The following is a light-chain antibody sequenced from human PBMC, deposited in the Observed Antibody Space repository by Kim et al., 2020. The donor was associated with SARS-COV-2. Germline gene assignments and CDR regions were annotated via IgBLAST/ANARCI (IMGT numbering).Light chain of an antibody. Sequence: SYELTQPLSVSVALGQTARITCGGENIEKKNVHWYQQRPGQAPVLVMYRDNKRPSGISERLSGSNSGNTATLTITRVQAGDEADYYCQVWDSWNVVFGGG. CDR1: NIEKKN. V-gene: IGLV3-9*01. CDR3: QVWDSWNVV. J-gene: IGLJ2*01. CDR2: RDN.